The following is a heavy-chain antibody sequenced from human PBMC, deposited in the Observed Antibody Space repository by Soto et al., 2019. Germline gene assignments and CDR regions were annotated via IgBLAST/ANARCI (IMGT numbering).Heavy chain of an antibody. V-gene: IGHV3-30-3*01. J-gene: IGHJ4*02. CDR2: ISYDGSNK. CDR3: ARAMTTVVTPDY. D-gene: IGHD4-17*01. CDR1: GFTFSSYA. Sequence: QVQLVESGGGVVQPGRSLRLSCAASGFTFSSYAMHWVSQAPGKGLEWVAVISYDGSNKYYADSVKGRFTISRDNSKNTLYLQMNSLRAEDTAVYYCARAMTTVVTPDYWGQGTLVTVSS.